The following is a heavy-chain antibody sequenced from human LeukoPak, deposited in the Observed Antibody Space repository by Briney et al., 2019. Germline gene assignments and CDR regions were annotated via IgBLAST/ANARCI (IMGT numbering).Heavy chain of an antibody. V-gene: IGHV1-2*02. J-gene: IGHJ4*02. CDR3: ARDLPYYDSSGYSLAY. CDR2: INPNSGGT. CDR1: GYTFTGYY. Sequence: ASVKVSCKASGYTFTGYYMHWVRQAPGQGLEWMGWINPNSGGTNYAQKFQGRVTMTRDTSISTAYMELSRLRSDDTAVYYCARDLPYYDSSGYSLAYWGQGTLVTVSS. D-gene: IGHD3-22*01.